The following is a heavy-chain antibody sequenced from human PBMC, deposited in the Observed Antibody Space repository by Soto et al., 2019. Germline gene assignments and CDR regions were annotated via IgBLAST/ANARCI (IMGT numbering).Heavy chain of an antibody. CDR3: ARDPSREATDD. CDR1: GFTFSSYA. V-gene: IGHV3-30-3*01. Sequence: GGSLRLSCAASGFTFSSYAMHWVRQAPGKGLEWVAVISYDGSNKYYADSVKGRFTISRDNSKNTLYLQMNSLRAEDTAVYYCARDPSREATDDWGQGTLVTVSS. CDR2: ISYDGSNK. J-gene: IGHJ4*02.